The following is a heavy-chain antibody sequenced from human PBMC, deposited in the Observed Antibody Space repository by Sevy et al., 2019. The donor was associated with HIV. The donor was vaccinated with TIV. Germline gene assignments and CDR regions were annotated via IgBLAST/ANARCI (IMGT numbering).Heavy chain of an antibody. V-gene: IGHV3-74*01. D-gene: IGHD3-10*01. CDR2: INCDGEST. CDR3: ARGTRGVVDS. Sequence: GGSLRLSCAASGFTSNNFWLHWVRQAPGKGLVWVTRINCDGESTGYADFVKGRFTISRDNAKNTAYLQMNSLRADDTAIYYCARGTRGVVDSWGQGTLVTVSS. CDR1: GFTSNNFW. J-gene: IGHJ4*02.